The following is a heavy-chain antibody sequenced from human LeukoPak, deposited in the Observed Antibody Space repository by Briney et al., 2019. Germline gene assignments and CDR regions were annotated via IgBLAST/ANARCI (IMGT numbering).Heavy chain of an antibody. V-gene: IGHV3-11*04. CDR2: ISASGDTI. CDR3: ARDPSWEILSYFDY. CDR1: GFTFRNYY. D-gene: IGHD1-26*01. J-gene: IGHJ4*02. Sequence: PGGSLILSCAASGFTFRNYYMTWIRQAPGKGLEWVSYISASGDTIYYGDSVRGRFTISRDNAKNSLYLDMNTLKAEDTAVYYCARDPSWEILSYFDYWGQGTLVTVSS.